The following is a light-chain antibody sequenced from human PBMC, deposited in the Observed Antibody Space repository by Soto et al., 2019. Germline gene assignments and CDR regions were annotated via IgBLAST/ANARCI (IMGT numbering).Light chain of an antibody. Sequence: ENVMTQSPGTLSLAPGESATLSCRASQSVGSNIPWYQQRPGQAPRLLIYAASTRAPGIPDRFSGRGSGTDFSLSISRLQPEDVAFYHCQQYGTSRITFGQGTRLEI. CDR1: QSVGSN. CDR2: AAS. CDR3: QQYGTSRIT. V-gene: IGKV3-20*01. J-gene: IGKJ5*01.